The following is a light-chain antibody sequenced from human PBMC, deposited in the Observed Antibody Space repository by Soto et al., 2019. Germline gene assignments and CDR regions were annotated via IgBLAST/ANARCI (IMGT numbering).Light chain of an antibody. J-gene: IGKJ5*01. CDR3: QQYNNWPPSIT. CDR1: QSVSNN. CDR2: GAS. Sequence: EIVLPQSPGTLSLSPGERGTLSCRASQSVSNNYLAWYQQKPGQAPRLLIYGASTRATGIPARFSGSGSGTEFTLTISSLQSEDFAVYYCQQYNNWPPSITFGQGTRLEIK. V-gene: IGKV3D-15*01.